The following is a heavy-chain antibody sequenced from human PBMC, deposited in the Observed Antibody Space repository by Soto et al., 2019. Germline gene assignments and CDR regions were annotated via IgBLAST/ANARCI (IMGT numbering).Heavy chain of an antibody. Sequence: PGGSLRLSCAASGFTFSCYAMSWVRQAPGKGLDWVSAISGSGGSTYYADSVKGRFTISRDNSKNTLYLQMNSLRAEDTAVYYCAKEPQDATYYYDRSGYYPYWGQGTLVTVFS. CDR2: ISGSGGST. D-gene: IGHD3-22*01. CDR1: GFTFSCYA. V-gene: IGHV3-23*01. CDR3: AKEPQDATYYYDRSGYYPY. J-gene: IGHJ4*02.